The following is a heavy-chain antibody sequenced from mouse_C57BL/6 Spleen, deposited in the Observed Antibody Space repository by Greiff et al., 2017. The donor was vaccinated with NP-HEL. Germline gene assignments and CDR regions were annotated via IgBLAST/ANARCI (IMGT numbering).Heavy chain of an antibody. Sequence: VHVKQSGTVLARPGASVKMSCKTSGYTFTSYWMHWVKQRPGQGLEWIGAIYPGNSDTSYNQKFKGKAKLTAVTSASTAYMELSSLTNEDSAVYYCTREAYYRDYAMDYWGQGTSVTVSS. CDR3: TREAYYRDYAMDY. J-gene: IGHJ4*01. D-gene: IGHD1-1*01. CDR1: GYTFTSYW. CDR2: IYPGNSDT. V-gene: IGHV1-5*01.